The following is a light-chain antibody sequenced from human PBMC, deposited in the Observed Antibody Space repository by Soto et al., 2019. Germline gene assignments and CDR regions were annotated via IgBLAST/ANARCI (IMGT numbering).Light chain of an antibody. J-gene: IGLJ1*01. CDR3: ISYASINNPV. CDR2: DVT. CDR1: RSDVGGYDY. Sequence: QSALTQPASVSGSPGQSITISCTGTRSDVGGYDYVSWYQQHPGKAPKLMIYDVTNRPSGGSNRFSGSKSGNTASLNISGLQAEDEAEYYCISYASINNPVFGTVTTLTVL. V-gene: IGLV2-14*01.